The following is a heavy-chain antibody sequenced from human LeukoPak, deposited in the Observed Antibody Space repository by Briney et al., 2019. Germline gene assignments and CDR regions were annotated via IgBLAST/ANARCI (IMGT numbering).Heavy chain of an antibody. CDR1: GYTFTSYG. V-gene: IGHV1-18*01. CDR3: ARDRRDYYDSSGHTGFDY. CDR2: ISAYNGNT. D-gene: IGHD3-22*01. J-gene: IGHJ4*02. Sequence: ASVKVSCKASGYTFTSYGISWVRQAPGQGLEWMGWISAYNGNTNYALKLQGRVTMTTDTSTSTAYMELRSLRSDDTAVYYCARDRRDYYDSSGHTGFDYWGQGTLVTVSS.